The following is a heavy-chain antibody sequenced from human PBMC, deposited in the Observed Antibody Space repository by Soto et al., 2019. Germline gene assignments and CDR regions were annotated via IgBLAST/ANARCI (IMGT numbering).Heavy chain of an antibody. CDR2: IDSDGNST. V-gene: IGHV3-74*03. D-gene: IGHD2-15*01. J-gene: IGHJ4*02. CDR3: VRDASGEGIDY. Sequence: PGGSLRLSCAASGVTLSTYWKHWVRQVPGKGLVWVSHIDSDGNSTTYADSVKGRFTISRDNAKNTLYLQMNSLRAEDTAVYYCVRDASGEGIDYWGLGPLVIVT. CDR1: GVTLSTYW.